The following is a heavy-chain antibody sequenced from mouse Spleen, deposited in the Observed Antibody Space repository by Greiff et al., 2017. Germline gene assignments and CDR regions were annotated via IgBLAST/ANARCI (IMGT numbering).Heavy chain of an antibody. J-gene: IGHJ4*01. Sequence: QVQLQQPGAELVKPGASVKLSCKASGYTFTSYWMQWVKQRPGQGLEWIGEIDPSDSYPNYNQKFKGKATLTVDTSSSTAYMQLSSLTSEDSAVYYCARGGLRQDYYAMDYWGQGTSVTVPS. CDR1: GYTFTSYW. D-gene: IGHD2-4*01. CDR3: ARGGLRQDYYAMDY. V-gene: IGHV1-50*01. CDR2: IDPSDSYP.